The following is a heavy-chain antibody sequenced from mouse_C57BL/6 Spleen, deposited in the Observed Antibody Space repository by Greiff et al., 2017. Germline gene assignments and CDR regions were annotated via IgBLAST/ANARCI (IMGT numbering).Heavy chain of an antibody. CDR1: GFTFSDYG. CDR3: ARSPYYYGSIRYYFDY. V-gene: IGHV5-17*01. J-gene: IGHJ2*01. Sequence: EVQLVESGGGLVKPGGSLKLSCAASGFTFSDYGMHWVRQAPEKGLEWVAYISSGSSTIYSADTVKGRFTISGDNAKNTLFRQMTSLSSEDTAMYYCARSPYYYGSIRYYFDYWGQGTTLTVSS. CDR2: ISSGSSTI. D-gene: IGHD1-1*01.